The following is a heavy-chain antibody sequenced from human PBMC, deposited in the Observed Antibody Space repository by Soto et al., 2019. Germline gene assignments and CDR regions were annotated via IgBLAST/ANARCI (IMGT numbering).Heavy chain of an antibody. CDR3: ARTPDI. J-gene: IGHJ3*02. V-gene: IGHV4-30-2*01. Sequence: TSETLSLTCAVSGGSISSGGYSWSWIRQPPGKGQEWIGYIYHSGRTYYNPSLKSRVTISVDRSKNQFSLKLCSVTAADTAVYYCARTPDIWGQGTMVTVSS. CDR1: GGSISSGGYS. CDR2: IYHSGRT.